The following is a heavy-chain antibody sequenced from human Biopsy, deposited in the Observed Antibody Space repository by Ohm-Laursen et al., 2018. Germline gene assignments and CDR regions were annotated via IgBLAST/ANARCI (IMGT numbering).Heavy chain of an antibody. CDR3: ARHPTGFWFDP. V-gene: IGHV4-39*01. Sequence: SETLSLTCTVSGGSISSSTTYYWAWLRQPPGKWLECIGSIYNTETTFYNPSLKSRVTISVDTSTNQFSLKMSSVTAADTALYFCARHPTGFWFDPWGHGTLVTVSS. CDR1: GGSISSSTTYY. J-gene: IGHJ5*02. CDR2: IYNTETT.